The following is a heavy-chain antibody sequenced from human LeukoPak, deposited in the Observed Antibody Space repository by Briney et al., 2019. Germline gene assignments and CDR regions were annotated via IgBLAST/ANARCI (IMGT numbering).Heavy chain of an antibody. V-gene: IGHV3-73*01. J-gene: IGHJ3*02. CDR1: GFTFSGSA. D-gene: IGHD3-22*01. CDR3: KTDYYDSIERAFDI. CDR2: IRSKANSYAT. Sequence: PGGSLKLSCAASGFTFSGSAMHWVRQASGKGLEWVGRIRSKANSYATAYAASVKGRFTISRDDSKNTAYLQMNSLKTEDTAVYYCKTDYYDSIERAFDIWGQGTMVTVSS.